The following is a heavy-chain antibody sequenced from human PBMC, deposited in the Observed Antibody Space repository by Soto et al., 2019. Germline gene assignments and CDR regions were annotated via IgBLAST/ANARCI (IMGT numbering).Heavy chain of an antibody. CDR3: ARAPRDDFWSGYPRVGFDY. D-gene: IGHD3-3*01. CDR2: IYYSGST. V-gene: IGHV4-59*01. Sequence: SETLSLTCTVSGGSISSYYWSWIRQPPGKGLEWIGYIYYSGSTNYNPSLKSRVTISVDTSKNQFSLKLSSVTAADTAVYYCARAPRDDFWSGYPRVGFDYWGQGTLVTVSS. CDR1: GGSISSYY. J-gene: IGHJ4*02.